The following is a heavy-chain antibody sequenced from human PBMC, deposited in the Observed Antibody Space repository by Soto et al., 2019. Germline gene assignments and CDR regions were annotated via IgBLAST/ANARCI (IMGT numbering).Heavy chain of an antibody. J-gene: IGHJ4*02. V-gene: IGHV1-18*04. CDR1: GYTFTNYG. CDR3: ATGLPTHSSGWFYYFDY. Sequence: QVQLVQSGAEVKKPGASVKVSCKASGYTFTNYGISWVRQAPGQGLEWMGWISGYSGYTNYAQMLQGRVTMTTDTSTSTADMELRSRRSDDTAVYYCATGLPTHSSGWFYYFDYWGQGTLVTVSS. D-gene: IGHD6-19*01. CDR2: ISGYSGYT.